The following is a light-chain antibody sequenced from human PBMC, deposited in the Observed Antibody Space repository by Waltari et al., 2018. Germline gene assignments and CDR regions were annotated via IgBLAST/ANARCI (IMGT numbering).Light chain of an antibody. Sequence: EIEVTQSLATLSVSPGERATLSCRASQSISSYLAWYQQKPGQAPRLLIYGASTRATGIPARFSGSGSGTDFTLTVSSLQSEDFAVYYCQQYQDWPVTFGRGTKVEI. CDR1: QSISSY. CDR2: GAS. CDR3: QQYQDWPVT. J-gene: IGKJ1*01. V-gene: IGKV3-15*01.